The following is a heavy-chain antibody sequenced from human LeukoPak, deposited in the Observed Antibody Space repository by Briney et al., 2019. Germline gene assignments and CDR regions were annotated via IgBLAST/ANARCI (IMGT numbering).Heavy chain of an antibody. J-gene: IGHJ4*02. Sequence: SETLSLTCAVYGGSFSGYYWSWIRQPPGKGLEWIGEINHSGSTNYNPSLKSRVTISVDTSKNQFSLKLSSVIAADTAVYYCARVLGTSWGQGTLVTVSS. D-gene: IGHD2-2*01. V-gene: IGHV4-34*01. CDR3: ARVLGTS. CDR2: INHSGST. CDR1: GGSFSGYY.